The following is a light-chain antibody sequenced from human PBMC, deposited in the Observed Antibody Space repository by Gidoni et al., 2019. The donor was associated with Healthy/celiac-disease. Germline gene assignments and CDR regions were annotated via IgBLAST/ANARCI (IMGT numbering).Light chain of an antibody. CDR1: QSLLHSNGYNF. V-gene: IGKV2-28*01. CDR3: MQALQTPRT. Sequence: DIVMTQSPLPLPVTPGEPASISCRSSQSLLHSNGYNFLDWDLQKPGQSPKLLIYLGSNQASGVPDRFSGSGSGTDFTLKISRVEAEDVGVYYCMQALQTPRTFGQGTKLEIK. CDR2: LGS. J-gene: IGKJ2*01.